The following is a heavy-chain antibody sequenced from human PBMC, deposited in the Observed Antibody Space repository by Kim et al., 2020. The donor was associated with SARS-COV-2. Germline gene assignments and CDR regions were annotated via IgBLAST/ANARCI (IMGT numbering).Heavy chain of an antibody. D-gene: IGHD3-3*01. CDR2: IWYDGSNK. CDR1: GFTFSSYG. J-gene: IGHJ4*02. CDR3: ARESYYDFWSGTLIDY. Sequence: GGSLRLSCAASGFTFSSYGMHWVRQAPGKGLEWVAVIWYDGSNKYYADSVKGRFTISRDNSKNTLYLQMNSLRAEDTAVYYCARESYYDFWSGTLIDYWGQGTLVTVSS. V-gene: IGHV3-33*01.